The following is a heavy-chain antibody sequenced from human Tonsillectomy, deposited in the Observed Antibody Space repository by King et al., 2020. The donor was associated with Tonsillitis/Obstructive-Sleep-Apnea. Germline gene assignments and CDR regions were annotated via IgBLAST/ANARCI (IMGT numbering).Heavy chain of an antibody. CDR2: IYYSGST. CDR3: ARAYYDILTGCLDDAFDI. D-gene: IGHD3-9*01. V-gene: IGHV4-59*08. CDR1: GGSISSYY. Sequence: VQLQESGPGLVKPSETMSLTCTVSGGSISSYYWSWIRQPPGKGLEWIGYIYYSGSTNYNPSLKSRVTISVDTSKNQFSLKLSSVTAADTAVYYCARAYYDILTGCLDDAFDIWGQGTMVTVSS. J-gene: IGHJ3*02.